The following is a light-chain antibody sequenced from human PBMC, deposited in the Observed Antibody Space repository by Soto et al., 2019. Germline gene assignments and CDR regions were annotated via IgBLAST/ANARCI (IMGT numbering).Light chain of an antibody. J-gene: IGLJ1*01. CDR1: SGHSSYI. V-gene: IGLV4-60*03. Sequence: VLTQSSSASASLGSSVKLTCTLSSGHSSYIIAWHQQQPGKAPRYLMKLEGSGSYNKGSGVPDRFSGSSSGADRYLTISNLQSEDEADYYCETWDSNTHVFGTGTKVTVL. CDR3: ETWDSNTHV. CDR2: LEGSGSY.